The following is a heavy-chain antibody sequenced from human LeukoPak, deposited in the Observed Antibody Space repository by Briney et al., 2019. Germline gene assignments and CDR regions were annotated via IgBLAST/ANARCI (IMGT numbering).Heavy chain of an antibody. J-gene: IGHJ4*02. D-gene: IGHD6-19*01. CDR1: GFTFSSYA. CDR2: ISYDGSNK. Sequence: PGGSLRLSCAASGFTFSSYAMHWVRQAPGKGLEWVTVISYDGSNKYYADSVNGRFTISRDNSKNTLYLQMNSLRAEDTAMYYCARDFHSSGWYYIEYWGQGTLVTVSS. CDR3: ARDFHSSGWYYIEY. V-gene: IGHV3-30-3*01.